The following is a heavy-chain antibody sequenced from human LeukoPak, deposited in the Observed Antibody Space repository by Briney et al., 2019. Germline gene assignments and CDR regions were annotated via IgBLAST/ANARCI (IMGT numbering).Heavy chain of an antibody. CDR1: GASISSSSYY. J-gene: IGHJ4*02. V-gene: IGHV4-39*01. D-gene: IGHD6-6*01. CDR3: ARQVRARATVDY. Sequence: SETLSLACSVSGASISSSSYYWGWVRRPPGKGLEWIGSIFYSGSTYHNPSLKSRVTISVDTSKNQFSLKVSSVTAADTAVYYCARQVRARATVDYWGQGTLVTVSS. CDR2: IFYSGST.